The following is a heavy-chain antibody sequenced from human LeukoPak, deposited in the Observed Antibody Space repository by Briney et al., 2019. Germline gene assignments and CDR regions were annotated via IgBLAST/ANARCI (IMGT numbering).Heavy chain of an antibody. CDR1: GFTFSSYA. Sequence: GRSLRLSCAASGFTFSSYAMHWVRQAPGKGLEWVAVISYDGSNKYYADSVKGRFTISRDNSKNTLYLQMNSQRAEDTAVYYCAREYSGYDYGMDVWGKGTTVTVSS. J-gene: IGHJ6*04. V-gene: IGHV3-30*04. CDR2: ISYDGSNK. CDR3: AREYSGYDYGMDV. D-gene: IGHD1-26*01.